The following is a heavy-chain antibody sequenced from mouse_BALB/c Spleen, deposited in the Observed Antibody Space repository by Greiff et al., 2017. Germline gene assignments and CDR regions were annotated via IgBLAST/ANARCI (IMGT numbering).Heavy chain of an antibody. Sequence: EVKLLESGGGLVKPGGSLKLSCAASGFTFSSYAMSWVRQTPEKRLEWVATISSGGSYTYYPDSVKGRFTISRDNAKNTLYLQMSSLRSEDTAMYYCARGTPYWGQGTLVTVSA. J-gene: IGHJ3*01. CDR1: GFTFSSYA. V-gene: IGHV5-9-3*01. CDR3: ARGTPY. CDR2: ISSGGSYT. D-gene: IGHD3-3*01.